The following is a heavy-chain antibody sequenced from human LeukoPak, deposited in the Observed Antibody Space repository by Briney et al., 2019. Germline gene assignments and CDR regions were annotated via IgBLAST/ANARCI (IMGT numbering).Heavy chain of an antibody. V-gene: IGHV1-46*01. CDR3: ARDPNYYDSSGYFDY. CDR1: GYTFTSYY. CDR2: INPSGGST. D-gene: IGHD3-22*01. J-gene: IGHJ4*02. Sequence: ASVKVSCKASGYTFTSYYMHWVRQAPGQGLEWMGIINPSGGSTSYAQKFQGRVTMTRDTSTSTVYMELSSLRSEDTAVYYCARDPNYYDSSGYFDYWGQGTLVTVSS.